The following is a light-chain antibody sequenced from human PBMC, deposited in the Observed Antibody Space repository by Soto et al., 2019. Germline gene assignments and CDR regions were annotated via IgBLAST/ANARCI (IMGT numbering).Light chain of an antibody. CDR3: QQYESSPLT. J-gene: IGKJ4*01. CDR2: RAS. Sequence: EIVLTQSPDTLSLSPGERATLSCRASQSVSSSFLAWYHQKPGQAPRLLIYRASSRATGMPDRFTGSGSGTDFTLTISRLEPEDIAVDYCQQYESSPLTFGGGTKVEIK. V-gene: IGKV3-20*01. CDR1: QSVSSSF.